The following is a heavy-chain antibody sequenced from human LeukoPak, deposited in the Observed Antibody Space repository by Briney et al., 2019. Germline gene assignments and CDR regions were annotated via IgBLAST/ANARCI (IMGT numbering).Heavy chain of an antibody. J-gene: IGHJ5*02. V-gene: IGHV3-23*01. CDR2: IRGSDVST. Sequence: GGSLRLSCAASGFTFSSYGMSWVRQAPGKGLEWVSAIRGSDVSTYYADSMKGRFTISRDNSKNTLYLQMNSLRAEDTAVHYCARSRGSYNWFDPWGQGTLVTVSS. D-gene: IGHD1-26*01. CDR3: ARSRGSYNWFDP. CDR1: GFTFSSYG.